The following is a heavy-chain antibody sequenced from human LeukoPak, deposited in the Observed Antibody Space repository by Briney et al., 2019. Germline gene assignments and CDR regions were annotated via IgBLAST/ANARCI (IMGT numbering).Heavy chain of an antibody. D-gene: IGHD6-19*01. CDR1: GGSISSYY. CDR3: AIAVAGWVDY. J-gene: IGHJ4*02. V-gene: IGHV4-59*08. Sequence: PSETLSLTCTVSGGSISSYYWSWIRQPPGKGLEWIGYIYYSGSTNYNPSLKGRVTISVDTSKNQFSLKLSSVTAADTAVYYCAIAVAGWVDYWGQGTLVTVSS. CDR2: IYYSGST.